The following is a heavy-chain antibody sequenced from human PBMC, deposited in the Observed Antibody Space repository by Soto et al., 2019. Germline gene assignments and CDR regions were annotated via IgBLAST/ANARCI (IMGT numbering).Heavy chain of an antibody. J-gene: IGHJ6*02. CDR1: GFTFSSYS. D-gene: IGHD3-9*01. CDR2: ISSSSSYI. CDR3: ARGPGVLRYFDWSDPHYGMDV. Sequence: GGSLRLSCAASGFTFSSYSMNWVRQAPGKALEWVSSISSSSSYIYYADSVKGRFTISRDNAKNSLYLQMNSLRAEDTAVYYCARGPGVLRYFDWSDPHYGMDVWGQGTTVTVSS. V-gene: IGHV3-21*01.